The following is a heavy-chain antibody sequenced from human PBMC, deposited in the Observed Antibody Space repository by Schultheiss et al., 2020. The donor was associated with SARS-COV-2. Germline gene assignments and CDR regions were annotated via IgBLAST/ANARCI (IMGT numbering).Heavy chain of an antibody. V-gene: IGHV3-74*01. J-gene: IGHJ4*02. CDR3: ARTVPTVINYFDY. CDR1: GFTFSSYA. CDR2: INSDGSST. D-gene: IGHD4-11*01. Sequence: GGSLRLSCAASGFTFSSYAMSWVRQAPGKGLVWVSRINSDGSSTSYADSVKGRFTISRDNAKNSLYLQMNSLRAEDTALYYCARTVPTVINYFDYWGQGTLVTVSS.